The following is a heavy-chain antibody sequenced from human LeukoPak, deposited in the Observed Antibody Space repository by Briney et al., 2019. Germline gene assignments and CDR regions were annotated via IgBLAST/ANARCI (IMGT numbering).Heavy chain of an antibody. CDR3: ARRRYYDGSGYLE. V-gene: IGHV4-39*01. D-gene: IGHD3-22*01. J-gene: IGHJ1*01. Sequence: SETLSLTCSLSGDSISRSDSYWDWIRQPPGKGLEWIGTIYYRGRTYYSPTLKSRVTMSVDRSNNQFSLNLRSVTAADTAVYYCARRRYYDGSGYLEWGQGTLLSVSS. CDR1: GDSISRSDSY. CDR2: IYYRGRT.